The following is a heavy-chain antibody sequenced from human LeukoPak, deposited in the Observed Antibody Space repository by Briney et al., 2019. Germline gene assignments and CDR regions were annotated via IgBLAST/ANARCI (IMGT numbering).Heavy chain of an antibody. CDR1: GFTFISYE. CDR2: ISSSSSTI. CDR3: ARASGYGYGHYFDY. Sequence: GGSLRLSCAASGFTFISYEMNWVRQAPGKGRGWVSYISSSSSTIYYADSVKGRFTISRDNSKNTLYLQMNSLRAEGMVIYYCARASGYGYGHYFDYCGQGTLLTVPS. D-gene: IGHD5-18*01. V-gene: IGHV3-48*03. J-gene: IGHJ4*02.